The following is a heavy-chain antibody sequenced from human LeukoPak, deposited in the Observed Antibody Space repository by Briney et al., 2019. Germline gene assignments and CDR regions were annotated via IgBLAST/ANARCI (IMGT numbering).Heavy chain of an antibody. Sequence: ASVKVSCKASGYTFTSYGISWGRQAPGQGLEWMGWISAYNGNTNYTQKLQGRVTMTTDTSTSTAYMELRSLRSDDTAVYYCAREGGYSYGNTLLDYWGQGTPVTVSS. J-gene: IGHJ4*02. CDR1: GYTFTSYG. CDR3: AREGGYSYGNTLLDY. CDR2: ISAYNGNT. V-gene: IGHV1-18*01. D-gene: IGHD5-18*01.